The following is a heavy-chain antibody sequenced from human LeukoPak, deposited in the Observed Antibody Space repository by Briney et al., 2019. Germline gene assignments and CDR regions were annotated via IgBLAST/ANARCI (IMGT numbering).Heavy chain of an antibody. CDR1: GFTFSDYY. V-gene: IGHV3-11*01. D-gene: IGHD2-15*01. CDR3: ANFVVRDAFDI. J-gene: IGHJ3*02. Sequence: GSLRLSCAASGFTFSDYYMSWIRQAPGKGLEWVSYISSSGSTICYADSVKGRFTISRDNAKNSLYLQMNSLRAEDTAVYYCANFVVRDAFDIWGQGTMVTVSS. CDR2: ISSSGSTI.